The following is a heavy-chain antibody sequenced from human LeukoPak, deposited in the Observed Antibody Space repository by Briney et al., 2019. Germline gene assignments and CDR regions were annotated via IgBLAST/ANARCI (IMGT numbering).Heavy chain of an antibody. CDR1: GFTFGSYW. Sequence: PGGSLRLSCEASGFTFGSYWMTWVRQAPGKGLEWVANIKEDGSEAYYVDSVKGRFIIFRDNAKNLLYLQMNSLSAEDTAVSYCARDPAAWGYGYNYWGQGTLVTVSS. V-gene: IGHV3-7*01. CDR2: IKEDGSEA. J-gene: IGHJ4*02. D-gene: IGHD5-18*01. CDR3: ARDPAAWGYGYNY.